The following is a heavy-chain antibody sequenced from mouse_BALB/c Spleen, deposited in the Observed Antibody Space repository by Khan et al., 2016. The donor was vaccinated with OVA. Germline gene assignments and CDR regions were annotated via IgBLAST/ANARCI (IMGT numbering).Heavy chain of an antibody. J-gene: IGHJ3*01. CDR3: VRDSWDVFSY. CDR1: GFNIKDTY. CDR2: IDPANGNT. V-gene: IGHV14-3*02. Sequence: VQLQQSGAELVKPGASVKLSCTASGFNIKDTYMHWVKQRPEQGLEWIGRIDPANGNTKCDPKFQGKATITADTSSNTAYLQHSSLTSEDTAVYYCVRDSWDVFSYWGQRTLVTVSA. D-gene: IGHD4-1*01.